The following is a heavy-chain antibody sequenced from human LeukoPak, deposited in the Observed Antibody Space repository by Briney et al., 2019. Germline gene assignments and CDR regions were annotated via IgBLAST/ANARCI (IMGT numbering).Heavy chain of an antibody. V-gene: IGHV1-58*01. CDR2: IVVGSGNT. CDR1: GFTFTSSA. CDR3: AAGTYSSSAQYYFDY. Sequence: GTSVKVFCKASGFTFTSSAVQWVRQARGQRLEWIGWIVVGSGNTNYAQKFQERVTITRDMSTSTAYMELSSLRSGDTAVYYCAAGTYSSSAQYYFDYWGQGTLVTVSS. J-gene: IGHJ4*02. D-gene: IGHD6-6*01.